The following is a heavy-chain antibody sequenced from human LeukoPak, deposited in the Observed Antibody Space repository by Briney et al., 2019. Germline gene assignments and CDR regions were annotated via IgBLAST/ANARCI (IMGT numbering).Heavy chain of an antibody. Sequence: GGSLRLACADSGFTFSSYEMNWVRQAPGKGLEWVSYISSSGSTIYYADSVKGRFTISRDNAKNSLYLQMNSLRAEDTAVYYCAELGITMIGGVWGKGTTVTISS. D-gene: IGHD3-10*02. CDR1: GFTFSSYE. CDR2: ISSSGSTI. CDR3: AELGITMIGGV. J-gene: IGHJ6*04. V-gene: IGHV3-48*03.